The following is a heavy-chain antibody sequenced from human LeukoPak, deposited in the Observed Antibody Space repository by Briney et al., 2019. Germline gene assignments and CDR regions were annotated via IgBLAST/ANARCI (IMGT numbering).Heavy chain of an antibody. Sequence: PGGSLRLSCAASGFIFSNYGMHWVRQAPGKGLEWVAVISYDGSNKYYADSVKGRFTISRDNSKNTLYLQMNSLRAEDTAVYYCAKDLDIDYWGQGTLVTVSS. V-gene: IGHV3-30*18. CDR1: GFIFSNYG. CDR3: AKDLDIDY. CDR2: ISYDGSNK. J-gene: IGHJ4*02.